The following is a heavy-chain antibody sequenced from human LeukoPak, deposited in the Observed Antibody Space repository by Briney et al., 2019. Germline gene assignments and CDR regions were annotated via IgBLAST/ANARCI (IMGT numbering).Heavy chain of an antibody. V-gene: IGHV3-72*01. D-gene: IGHD3-22*01. Sequence: PGGSLRLSCAAAGFTLSEHYMDWVRQAPGKGLEWVARIRNKDNNDNPEYAGSVKGRFTISRDDSKNSLFLQMNYLKTEDTAVYYCARAGDYYSTGDCWGQGTLVTVSS. CDR2: IRNKDNNDNP. CDR1: GFTLSEHY. J-gene: IGHJ4*02. CDR3: ARAGDYYSTGDC.